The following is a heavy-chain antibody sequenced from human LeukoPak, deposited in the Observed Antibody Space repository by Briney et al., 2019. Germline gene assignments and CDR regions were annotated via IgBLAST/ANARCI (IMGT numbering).Heavy chain of an antibody. D-gene: IGHD3-10*01. CDR3: ASISLGSGSYGYYYYGMDV. J-gene: IGHJ6*02. Sequence: GGSLRLSCAASGFTVSSNYMSWVRQAPGKGLEXXXXXXXGGSTYYADSVKGRFTISRDNSKNTLYLQMNSLRAEDTAVYYCASISLGSGSYGYYYYGMDVWGQGTTVTVSS. V-gene: IGHV3-53*01. CDR1: GFTVSSNY. CDR2: XXXGGST.